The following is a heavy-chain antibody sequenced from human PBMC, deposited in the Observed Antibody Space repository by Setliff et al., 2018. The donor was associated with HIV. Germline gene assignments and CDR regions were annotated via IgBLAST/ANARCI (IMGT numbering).Heavy chain of an antibody. V-gene: IGHV1-3*01. CDR1: EYTFTLYG. Sequence: ASVKVSCKASEYTFTLYGIHWVRQAPGQRPEWVGWINAGNGDTEYSQKFQGRVTITRDTSASTAYMELSGLGFEDTAVYYCARLSSAAMWGGGAFDIWGQGTMVTVSS. CDR2: INAGNGDT. CDR3: ARLSSAAMWGGGAFDI. D-gene: IGHD2-2*01. J-gene: IGHJ3*02.